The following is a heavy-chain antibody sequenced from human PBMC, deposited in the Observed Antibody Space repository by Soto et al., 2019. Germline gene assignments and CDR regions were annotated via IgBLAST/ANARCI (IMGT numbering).Heavy chain of an antibody. Sequence: QVQLVQSGAEVKKPGSSVKVSCKASGGTFSSYAISWVRQAPGQGLEWMGGIIPIFGTTNYAQKIQGRVTITADESTSTAYMELGSLRSEDTAMYYCAEDLVLMVYASTYGMDVWGQGTTVTVSS. J-gene: IGHJ6*02. V-gene: IGHV1-69*01. CDR1: GGTFSSYA. CDR3: AEDLVLMVYASTYGMDV. CDR2: IIPIFGTT. D-gene: IGHD2-8*01.